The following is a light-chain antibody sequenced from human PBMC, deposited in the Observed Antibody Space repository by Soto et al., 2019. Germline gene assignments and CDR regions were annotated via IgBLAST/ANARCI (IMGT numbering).Light chain of an antibody. V-gene: IGKV3-15*01. J-gene: IGKJ1*01. Sequence: DRLMTQSPDTLSASPGERVSLSCRASQIVSSNLAWYQQKPGQAPRLLIYGASTRATGIPARFSGSGSGTEFTLIISSLQSEDFAVYFCQQYNNWPWTFGQGTKVDIK. CDR2: GAS. CDR1: QIVSSN. CDR3: QQYNNWPWT.